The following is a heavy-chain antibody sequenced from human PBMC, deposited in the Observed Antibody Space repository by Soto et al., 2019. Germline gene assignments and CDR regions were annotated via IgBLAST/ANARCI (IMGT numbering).Heavy chain of an antibody. J-gene: IGHJ4*02. Sequence: QVQLVESGGGVVQPGRSLRLSCAASGFTFSSYGMHWVRQAPGKGLEWVAVISYDGSNKYYADSVKGRFTISRDNSKNTLYLQMNSLRAEDTAVSYCAKDPAWNVEAWYYFDYWGQGTLVTVSS. D-gene: IGHD1-1*01. V-gene: IGHV3-30*18. CDR3: AKDPAWNVEAWYYFDY. CDR2: ISYDGSNK. CDR1: GFTFSSYG.